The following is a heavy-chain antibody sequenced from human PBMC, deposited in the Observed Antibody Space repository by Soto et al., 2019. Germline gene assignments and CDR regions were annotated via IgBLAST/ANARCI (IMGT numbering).Heavy chain of an antibody. CDR3: AKGYELLTGIAAAGTGLAAFDI. D-gene: IGHD6-13*01. CDR1: GFTFSSYA. V-gene: IGHV3-23*01. Sequence: GGSLRLSCAASGFTFSSYAMSWVRQAPGKGLEWVSAISGSGGSTYYADSVKGRFTISRDNSKNTLYLQMNSLRAEDTAVYYCAKGYELLTGIAAAGTGLAAFDIWGQGTMVTVSS. CDR2: ISGSGGST. J-gene: IGHJ3*02.